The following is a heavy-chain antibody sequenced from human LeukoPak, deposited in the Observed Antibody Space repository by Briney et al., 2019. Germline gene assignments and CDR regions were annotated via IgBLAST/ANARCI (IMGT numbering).Heavy chain of an antibody. J-gene: IGHJ4*02. V-gene: IGHV4-4*07. D-gene: IGHD1-26*01. Sequence: SETQSLTCSVSGGSISNSYWSWIRQPAGKGLEWIGRIYSSGSTTYNPSLKSRVTLSVDTSKNQFSLKLSSVTAADTAVYYCARDVVGSVDYWGQGTLVTVSS. CDR2: IYSSGST. CDR3: ARDVVGSVDY. CDR1: GGSISNSY.